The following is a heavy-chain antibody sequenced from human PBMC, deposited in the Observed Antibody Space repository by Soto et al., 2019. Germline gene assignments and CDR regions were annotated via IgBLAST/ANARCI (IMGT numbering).Heavy chain of an antibody. Sequence: QVQLQQWGAGLLKPSETLSLTCAVYGGSFSGYYWSWIRQPPGKGLEWIGEINHSGSTNYNPSLKSRVTISVDTSKNQFSLKLSSVTAADTAVYYWARGGVVVVAVFDDWGQGTLVTVSS. CDR2: INHSGST. J-gene: IGHJ4*02. CDR1: GGSFSGYY. V-gene: IGHV4-34*01. CDR3: ARGGVVVVAVFDD. D-gene: IGHD2-15*01.